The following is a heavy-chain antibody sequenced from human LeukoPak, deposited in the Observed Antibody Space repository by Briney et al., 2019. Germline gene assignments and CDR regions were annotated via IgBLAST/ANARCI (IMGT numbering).Heavy chain of an antibody. Sequence: SETLSLTCAVFGGSFSGYYWSCIRQPPGKGLEWIGEINHSGSTHYNPSLKSRVTISADTAKNQFSLKLSSVTAADTAVYYCARGYCSGGSCYGPYNWFDPWGQGTLVTVSS. CDR1: GGSFSGYY. D-gene: IGHD2-15*01. CDR2: INHSGST. CDR3: ARGYCSGGSCYGPYNWFDP. J-gene: IGHJ5*02. V-gene: IGHV4-34*01.